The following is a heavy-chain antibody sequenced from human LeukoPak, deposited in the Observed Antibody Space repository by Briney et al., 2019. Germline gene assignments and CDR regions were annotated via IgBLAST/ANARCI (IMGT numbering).Heavy chain of an antibody. CDR1: GYTFTSYG. J-gene: IGHJ4*02. V-gene: IGHV1-18*01. CDR2: ISAYNGNT. CDR3: ARVRRDSGYDPSLDY. Sequence: GPSVTVSCKASGYTFTSYGISWVRQAPGQGLEWMGWISAYNGNTNYAQKLQGRVTMTTDTSTSTAYMELRSLRSDDTAVYYCARVRRDSGYDPSLDYWGQGTLVTVSS. D-gene: IGHD5-12*01.